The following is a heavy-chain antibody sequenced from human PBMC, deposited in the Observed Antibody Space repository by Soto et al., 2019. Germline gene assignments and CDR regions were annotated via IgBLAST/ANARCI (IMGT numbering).Heavy chain of an antibody. V-gene: IGHV1-58*01. J-gene: IGHJ4*02. Sequence: SVKVSCKASGFTFSRSTVQWVRQARGQGLEWIGWIVVGSGNTDYAQKFQERVTITRDMSTSTAYMELNSLRSEDTAVYYCAADSRYSYGYGVDYWGQGTRVTVSS. D-gene: IGHD5-18*01. CDR1: GFTFSRST. CDR2: IVVGSGNT. CDR3: AADSRYSYGYGVDY.